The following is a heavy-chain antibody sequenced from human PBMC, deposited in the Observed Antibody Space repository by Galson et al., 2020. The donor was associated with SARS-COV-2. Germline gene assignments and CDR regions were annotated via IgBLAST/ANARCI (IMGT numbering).Heavy chain of an antibody. CDR2: IRGDGGNT. Sequence: GGSLRLSCAASGFTIDAYAMHWVRRAPGKGLEWVSLIRGDGGNTYYADSVKGRFTISRDKSKNSLYLQMNSLRTEDTALYYCSKDIEVPGVFWGAQYYYAMDVWGRGTTVTVSS. V-gene: IGHV3-43*02. J-gene: IGHJ6*02. D-gene: IGHD2-2*01. CDR3: SKDIEVPGVFWGAQYYYAMDV. CDR1: GFTIDAYA.